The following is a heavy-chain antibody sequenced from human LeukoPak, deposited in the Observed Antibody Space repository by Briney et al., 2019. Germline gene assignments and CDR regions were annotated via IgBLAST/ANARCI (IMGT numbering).Heavy chain of an antibody. CDR1: GYTFISHY. J-gene: IGHJ4*02. CDR2: INPSGGST. Sequence: ASVEVSCKASGYTFISHYMHWVRQAPGQGLEWMGIINPSGGSTNYAQKFQGRVTMTRDTSTSTVYMELSSLRSEDTAVYYCARDPYYGSGSNNYFDYWGQGTLVTVSS. CDR3: ARDPYYGSGSNNYFDY. V-gene: IGHV1-46*01. D-gene: IGHD3-10*01.